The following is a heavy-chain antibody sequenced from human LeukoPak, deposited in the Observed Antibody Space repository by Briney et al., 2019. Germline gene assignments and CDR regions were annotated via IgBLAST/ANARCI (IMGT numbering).Heavy chain of an antibody. Sequence: PGGSLRLSCAASGFTFSSYWMSWVRQAPGKGLEWVANIKQGGSEKYYVDSVKGRFTISRDNAKNSLYLQMNSLRAEDTAVYYCARLGFIAARPGAFDIWGQGTMVTVSS. V-gene: IGHV3-7*01. CDR2: IKQGGSEK. D-gene: IGHD6-6*01. CDR1: GFTFSSYW. J-gene: IGHJ3*02. CDR3: ARLGFIAARPGAFDI.